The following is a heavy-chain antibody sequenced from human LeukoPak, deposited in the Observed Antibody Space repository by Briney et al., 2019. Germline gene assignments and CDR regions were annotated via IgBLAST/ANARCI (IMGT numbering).Heavy chain of an antibody. CDR2: IYTSGST. CDR3: ARAYSSSRFNWFDP. D-gene: IGHD6-13*01. V-gene: IGHV4-4*07. J-gene: IGHJ5*02. Sequence: PSETLSLTCTVSGGSISSYYWSWIRQPAGKGLEWIGRIYTSGSTHYNPSLKSRVTLSVDTSKNQFSLKLSSVTAADTAVYYCARAYSSSRFNWFDPWGQGTLVTVSS. CDR1: GGSISSYY.